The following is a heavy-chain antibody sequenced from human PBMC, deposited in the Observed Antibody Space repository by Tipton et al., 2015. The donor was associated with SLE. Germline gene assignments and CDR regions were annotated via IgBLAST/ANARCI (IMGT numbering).Heavy chain of an antibody. J-gene: IGHJ2*01. CDR2: ISRSGGTT. D-gene: IGHD2-21*01. V-gene: IGHV3-23*01. CDR1: GFTFSTYA. CDR3: AKDDWGGWYFDL. Sequence: SLRLSCAASGFTFSTYAMSWVRQAPGRGLEWVSAISRSGGTTFYADSVKGRFTISRDNSNNTLYLQMNTMRDEDTAVYYCAKDDWGGWYFDLWGRGTLVTVSS.